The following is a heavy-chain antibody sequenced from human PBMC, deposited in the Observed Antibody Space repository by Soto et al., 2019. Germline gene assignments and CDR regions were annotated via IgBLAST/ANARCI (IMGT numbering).Heavy chain of an antibody. J-gene: IGHJ4*02. CDR3: ARGGGSDSFDY. Sequence: SETLSLTCTVSGASITFGGYSWSWIRQTPGKGLEWIGYINHLETTFCNPSFESRLTLSIDRAKNQFSLKLHSMSAADRAVYFCARGGGSDSFDYWGQGILVTVSS. CDR2: INHLETT. V-gene: IGHV4-30-2*01. D-gene: IGHD1-26*01. CDR1: GASITFGGYS.